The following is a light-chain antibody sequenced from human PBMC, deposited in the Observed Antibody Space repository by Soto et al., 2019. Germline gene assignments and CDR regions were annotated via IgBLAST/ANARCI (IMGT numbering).Light chain of an antibody. CDR3: AAWDDSLNGWV. CDR1: SSNIGSNT. CDR2: SNN. V-gene: IGLV1-44*01. Sequence: QSVLTQPPSASGTPGQRVTISCSGSSSNIGSNTVNWYQQLPGTAPKLLIYSNNQQPSGVPDRFSGSKSGTSASPAISGLQSEDEADYYCAAWDDSLNGWVFGGGTKLTVL. J-gene: IGLJ3*02.